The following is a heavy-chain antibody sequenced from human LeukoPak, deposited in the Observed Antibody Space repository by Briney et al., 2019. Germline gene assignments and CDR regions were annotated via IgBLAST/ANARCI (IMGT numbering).Heavy chain of an antibody. CDR1: GYSISSGYY. CDR3: ARDGRRELRFDY. CDR2: IYHSGST. J-gene: IGHJ4*02. D-gene: IGHD1-26*01. V-gene: IGHV4-38-2*02. Sequence: PSETLSLTCAVSGYSISSGYYWGWIRQPPGKGLEWIGSIYHSGSTYYNPSLKSRVTISVDTSKNQFSLKLSSVTAADTAVYYCARDGRRELRFDYWGQGTLVTVSS.